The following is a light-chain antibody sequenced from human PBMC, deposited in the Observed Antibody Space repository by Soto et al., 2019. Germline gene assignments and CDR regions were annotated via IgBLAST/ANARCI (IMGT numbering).Light chain of an antibody. CDR1: QSVNLNY. CDR2: GAS. V-gene: IGKV3-20*01. CDR3: QQYGSSPRT. J-gene: IGKJ1*01. Sequence: EIVLTQSPGTLSLSPGERATLSCRASQSVNLNYLAWYQQKPGQAPRLLINGASIRATGIPDRFSGSGSGTDFTLTISRLEPEDFALYYCQQYGSSPRTFGQGTKVEI.